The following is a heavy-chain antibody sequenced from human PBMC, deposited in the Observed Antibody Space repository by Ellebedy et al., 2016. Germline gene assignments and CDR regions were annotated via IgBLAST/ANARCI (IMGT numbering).Heavy chain of an antibody. J-gene: IGHJ4*02. CDR1: GFTFSNHA. V-gene: IGHV3-23*01. CDR2: ISGSGATT. Sequence: GESLKISCVGSGFTFSNHAMSWVRQAPGKGLEWVSVISGSGATTYYADSVKGRFTISRDHAKNTLYLQMNSLRAEDTAVYYCVRELANCVGDCLYLWGQGTLVTVSS. CDR3: VRELANCVGDCLYL. D-gene: IGHD2-21*02.